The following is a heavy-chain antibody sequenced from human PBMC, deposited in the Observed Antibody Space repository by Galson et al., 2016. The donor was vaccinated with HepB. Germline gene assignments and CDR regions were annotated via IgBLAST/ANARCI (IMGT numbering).Heavy chain of an antibody. CDR1: GGTSNNFA. V-gene: IGHV1-69*06. CDR3: ARIARETIFFGSSVYYGFEY. D-gene: IGHD3-3*01. J-gene: IGHJ4*02. Sequence: SVKVSCKASGGTSNNFALSWVRQAPGQGLQWMGGISPTFGAANYAQKFQGRVTITADKSTSTAYLELSSLTSEDTAIYYCARIARETIFFGSSVYYGFEYGGQGTRVTVSS. CDR2: ISPTFGAA.